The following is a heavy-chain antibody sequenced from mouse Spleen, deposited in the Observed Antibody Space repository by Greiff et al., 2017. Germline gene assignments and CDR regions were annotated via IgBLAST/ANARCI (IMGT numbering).Heavy chain of an antibody. V-gene: IGHV1-81*01. CDR1: GYTFTSYG. J-gene: IGHJ3*01. D-gene: IGHD1-1*01. CDR2: INPNNGGT. Sequence: VKLVESGAELARPGASVKLSCKASGYTFTSYGISWVKQRTGQGLEWIGDINPNNGGTSYNQKFKGKATLTVDKSSSTAYMELRSLTSEDSAVYYCARSGYYYGSSSWFAYWGQGTLVTVSA. CDR3: ARSGYYYGSSSWFAY.